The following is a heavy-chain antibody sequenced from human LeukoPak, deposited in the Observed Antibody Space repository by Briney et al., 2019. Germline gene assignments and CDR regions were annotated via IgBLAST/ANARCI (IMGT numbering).Heavy chain of an antibody. Sequence: SETLSLTCAVYGGSFSGYYWSWIRQPPGKGLEWIGEINHSGSTNYNPSLKSRVTISVDTSKNQFSLKLSSVTAADTAVYYCARARPAGWFGELTVFYFDYWGQGTLVTVSS. CDR1: GGSFSGYY. J-gene: IGHJ4*02. D-gene: IGHD3-10*01. V-gene: IGHV4-34*01. CDR2: INHSGST. CDR3: ARARPAGWFGELTVFYFDY.